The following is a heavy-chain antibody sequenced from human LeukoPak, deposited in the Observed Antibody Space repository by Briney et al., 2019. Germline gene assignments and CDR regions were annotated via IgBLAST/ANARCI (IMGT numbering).Heavy chain of an antibody. CDR2: IYHSGST. D-gene: IGHD3-3*01. V-gene: IGHV4-39*07. CDR1: GGSLSSSSYY. CDR3: ARVGSGNVFEI. Sequence: PSETLSLTCTVSGGSLSSSSYYWGWIRQPPGKGLEWIGSIYHSGSTYYNPSLRSRVTISLDTSNNQFSLKLTSVTAADTAVYYCARVGSGNVFEIWGQGTMVTVSS. J-gene: IGHJ3*02.